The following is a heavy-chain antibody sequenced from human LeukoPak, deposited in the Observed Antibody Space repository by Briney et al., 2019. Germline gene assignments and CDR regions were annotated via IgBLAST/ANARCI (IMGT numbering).Heavy chain of an antibody. CDR1: GYTFTGYS. V-gene: IGHV1-2*02. CDR2: INPNSGGT. J-gene: IGHJ5*02. D-gene: IGHD4-17*01. Sequence: ASVKVSCKASGYTFTGYSMHWVRQAPGQGLEWMGWINPNSGGTNYAQKFQGRVTMTRDTSISTAYMELSRLRSDGTAVYYCARETTVTTYNWFDPWGQGTLVTVSS. CDR3: ARETTVTTYNWFDP.